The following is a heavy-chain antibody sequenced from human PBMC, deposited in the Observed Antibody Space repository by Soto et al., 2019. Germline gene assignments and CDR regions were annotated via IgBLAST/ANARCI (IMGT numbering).Heavy chain of an antibody. Sequence: QVQLQQSGPGLVEPSGTLSLTCAVSGGSVNSPNWWNWVRQPPETGLEWIGEMHHSGSSNYNPSLKTRLTLSVDKSNNELSMNLNSVTAADTAIYYCGRANSSGSPIDSWGQGILLTVSS. J-gene: IGHJ4*02. CDR1: GGSVNSPNW. D-gene: IGHD6-19*01. CDR2: MHHSGSS. V-gene: IGHV4-4*02. CDR3: GRANSSGSPIDS.